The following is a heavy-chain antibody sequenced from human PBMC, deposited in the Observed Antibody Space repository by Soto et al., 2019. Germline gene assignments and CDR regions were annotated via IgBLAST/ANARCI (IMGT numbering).Heavy chain of an antibody. Sequence: QVQLVESGGTVVQPGRSLRLSCAASGFTFSSYALHWVRQAPGKGLEWVTLISYDASNKYYGNSVKGRFTISRDNSKXXXXXXXXXXRXXXTAVYYCARSSGWGIDYWGQGTLVTVSS. J-gene: IGHJ4*02. D-gene: IGHD6-19*01. V-gene: IGHV3-30*03. CDR3: ARSSGWGIDY. CDR1: GFTFSSYA. CDR2: ISYDASNK.